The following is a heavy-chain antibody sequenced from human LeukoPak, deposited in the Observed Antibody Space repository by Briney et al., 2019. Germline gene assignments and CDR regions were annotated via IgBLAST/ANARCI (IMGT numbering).Heavy chain of an antibody. J-gene: IGHJ5*02. V-gene: IGHV4-31*03. Sequence: SQTLSLTCTVSGGSIRSGDYYWSWIRQHPGKGLEWIGYIYYSGSTYYNPSLKSRVIISVDTSKNQFSLKLSSVTAADTAVYYCARDGTVATNWFDPWGQGTLVTVSS. CDR1: GGSIRSGDYY. CDR2: IYYSGST. D-gene: IGHD5-12*01. CDR3: ARDGTVATNWFDP.